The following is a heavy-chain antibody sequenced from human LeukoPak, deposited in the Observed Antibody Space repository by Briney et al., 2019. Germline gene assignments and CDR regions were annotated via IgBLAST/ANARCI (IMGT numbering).Heavy chain of an antibody. CDR2: ISLNSGGT. J-gene: IGHJ4*02. CDR3: ARDREYCSSTSCYPTYYFDY. D-gene: IGHD2-2*01. CDR1: GYTFTCYY. Sequence: ASVKVSCKASGYTFTCYYMHGVRQAPGQGLEWTGSISLNSGGTNSAQKFQGRVTMTRDTSVSTAYVELSRLRSDDTAVYFCARDREYCSSTSCYPTYYFDYWGQGSLVTVSS. V-gene: IGHV1-2*02.